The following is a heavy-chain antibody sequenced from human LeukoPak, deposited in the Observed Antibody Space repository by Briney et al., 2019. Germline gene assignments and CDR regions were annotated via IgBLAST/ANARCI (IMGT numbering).Heavy chain of an antibody. CDR3: ARRGILTGFLFDY. CDR2: IIPIFGTA. CDR1: GGTFSSYA. J-gene: IGHJ4*02. Sequence: GASAKVSCKASGGTFSSYAISWVRQAPGQGLEWMGGIIPIFGTANYAQKFRGRVTITADESTSTAYMELSSLRSEDTAVYYCARRGILTGFLFDYWGQGTLVTVSS. D-gene: IGHD3-9*01. V-gene: IGHV1-69*13.